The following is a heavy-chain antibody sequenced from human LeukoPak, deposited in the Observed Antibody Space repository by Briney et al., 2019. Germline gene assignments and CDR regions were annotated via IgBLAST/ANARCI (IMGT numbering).Heavy chain of an antibody. V-gene: IGHV1-8*02. CDR1: GGTFSSYA. Sequence: PLASVKVSCKASGGTFSSYAIGWVRQAPGQGLEWMGGMNPNSGNTDYAQKFQGRVTMTRNTSKSTAYMELSSLRSEDTAVYYCALLFRGRIAVAGNHWGQGTLVTVSS. D-gene: IGHD6-19*01. CDR2: MNPNSGNT. CDR3: ALLFRGRIAVAGNH. J-gene: IGHJ5*02.